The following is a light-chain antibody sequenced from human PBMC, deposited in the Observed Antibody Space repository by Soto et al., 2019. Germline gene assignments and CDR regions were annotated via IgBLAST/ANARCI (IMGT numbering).Light chain of an antibody. CDR3: QQSYSTPYT. CDR2: AAS. Sequence: DIQMTQSPSSLSASVGDRVTSTCRASQSISSYLNLYQQKPGKAPKLLIYAASSLRSGVPSRFSGSGSGTDFNLTISSLQPEDFATYYCQQSYSTPYTFGQGTQLEIK. V-gene: IGKV1-39*01. J-gene: IGKJ2*01. CDR1: QSISSY.